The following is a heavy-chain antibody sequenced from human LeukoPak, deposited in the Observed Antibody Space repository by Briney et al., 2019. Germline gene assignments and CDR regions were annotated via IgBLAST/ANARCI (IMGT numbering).Heavy chain of an antibody. CDR3: ARSKLFSLLVVPLDY. V-gene: IGHV3-21*01. J-gene: IGHJ4*02. Sequence: GGSLRLSCAASGFAFSSYSMNWVRQAPGKGLEWVSSISSSSSYIYYADSVKGRFTISRDNAKNSLYLQMNSLRAEDTAVYYCARSKLFSLLVVPLDYWGQGTLVTVSS. CDR2: ISSSSSYI. CDR1: GFAFSSYS. D-gene: IGHD2-2*01.